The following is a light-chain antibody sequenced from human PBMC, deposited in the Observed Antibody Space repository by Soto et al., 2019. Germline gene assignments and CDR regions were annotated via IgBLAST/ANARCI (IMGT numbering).Light chain of an antibody. Sequence: DIQMTQSPSTLSASLLDRVTITCRASESMSNCLAWYQQKPGKAPKLLISGASSLQSGVPSRFSGSASGTEFTLTISSLQPDDIATYYCQQCHRYLTFGQGTKVDIK. CDR2: GAS. J-gene: IGKJ1*01. CDR1: ESMSNC. V-gene: IGKV1-5*01. CDR3: QQCHRYLT.